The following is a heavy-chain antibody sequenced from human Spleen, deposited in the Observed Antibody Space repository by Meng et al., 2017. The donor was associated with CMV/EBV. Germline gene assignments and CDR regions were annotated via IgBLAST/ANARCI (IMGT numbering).Heavy chain of an antibody. Sequence: SGGSVSSGDYYWSWIRQPPGKALELIGYLYYSGSTDYNPSLGSRVAISVDTSKSQFSLKLSSVTAADTAVYYCARGGYNYGLKVWFDTWGQGTLVTVSS. CDR1: GGSVSSGDYY. D-gene: IGHD5-18*01. J-gene: IGHJ5*02. CDR2: LYYSGST. V-gene: IGHV4-61*08. CDR3: ARGGYNYGLKVWFDT.